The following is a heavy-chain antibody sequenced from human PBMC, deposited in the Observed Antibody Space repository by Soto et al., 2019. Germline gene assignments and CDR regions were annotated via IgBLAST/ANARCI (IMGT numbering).Heavy chain of an antibody. CDR2: ISVSGDST. J-gene: IGHJ4*02. V-gene: IGHV3-23*01. Sequence: PGGSLRLSCAVSGFTFSSYVMNWVRQAPGKRLEWVSSISVSGDSTYYADSVKGRFTISRDNSKNTLYLQMNSLRADDTAVYYCAEVGSSRLMAYWGQGTLVTVSS. CDR3: AEVGSSRLMAY. CDR1: GFTFSSYV. D-gene: IGHD5-12*01.